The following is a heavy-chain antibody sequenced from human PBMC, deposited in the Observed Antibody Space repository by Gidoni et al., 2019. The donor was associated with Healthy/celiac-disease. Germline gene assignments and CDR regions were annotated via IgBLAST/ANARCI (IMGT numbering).Heavy chain of an antibody. V-gene: IGHV3-48*03. CDR3: ASWSGPPTGYYYMDV. CDR2: ISSSGSTI. Sequence: EVQLVESGGGLVKPGGSLRLTCAASGFTSSSYEMNWVRQAPGKGLEWVSYISSSGSTIYYADSVKGRFTISRDNAKNSLYLQMNSLRAEDTAVYYCASWSGPPTGYYYMDVWGKGTTVTVSS. J-gene: IGHJ6*03. CDR1: GFTSSSYE. D-gene: IGHD3-3*01.